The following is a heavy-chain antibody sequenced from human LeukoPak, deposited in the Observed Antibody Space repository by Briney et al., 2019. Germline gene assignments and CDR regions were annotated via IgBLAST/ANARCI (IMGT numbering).Heavy chain of an antibody. V-gene: IGHV3-21*01. CDR1: GFTFSSYS. CDR3: AKDLGYPPSEHGMDV. CDR2: ISSSSSYI. D-gene: IGHD5-12*01. J-gene: IGHJ6*02. Sequence: AGGSLRLSCAAFGFTFSSYSMNWVRQAPGKGLEWVSSISSSSSYIYYADSVKGRFTISRDNSKNTLYLQMNSLRAEDTAVYYCAKDLGYPPSEHGMDVWGQGTTVTVSS.